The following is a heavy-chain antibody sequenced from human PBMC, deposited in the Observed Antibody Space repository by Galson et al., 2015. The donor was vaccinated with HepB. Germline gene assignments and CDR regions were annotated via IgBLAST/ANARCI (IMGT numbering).Heavy chain of an antibody. Sequence: SLRLSCAASGFTFSSYAMSWVRQAPGKGLEWVSSMSGSGGMTYYADSVKGRFTISRDSSKNTLYLQMSSLRAEDTAVYYCAKGHGYNSAGVDYWGQGTLVTVSS. D-gene: IGHD5-24*01. CDR3: AKGHGYNSAGVDY. CDR2: MSGSGGMT. CDR1: GFTFSSYA. J-gene: IGHJ4*02. V-gene: IGHV3-23*01.